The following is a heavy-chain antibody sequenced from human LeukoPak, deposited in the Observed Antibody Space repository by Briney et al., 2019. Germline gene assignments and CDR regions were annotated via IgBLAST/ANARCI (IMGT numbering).Heavy chain of an antibody. D-gene: IGHD2-15*01. J-gene: IGHJ6*03. V-gene: IGHV3-30*02. CDR1: GFTFSSYG. Sequence: GGSLRLSCAASGFTFSSYGMHWVRQAPGKGLEWVAFIRYDGSNKYYADSVKGRFTISRDNSNNTLYLQMNSLRAEDTAVYYCAKVQVAAPYYDYYYMDVWGKGTTVTISS. CDR2: IRYDGSNK. CDR3: AKVQVAAPYYDYYYMDV.